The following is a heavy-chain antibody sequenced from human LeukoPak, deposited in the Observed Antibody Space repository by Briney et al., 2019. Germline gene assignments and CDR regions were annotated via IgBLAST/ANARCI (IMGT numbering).Heavy chain of an antibody. D-gene: IGHD3-10*01. CDR2: ISYDGSNK. J-gene: IGHJ4*02. Sequence: GGSLRLSCAASGFTFSSYAMHWVRQAPGKGLEGVAVISYDGSNKYYADSVKGRFTISRDNSQNTLYLQMNSLRAEDTAVYYCARATEMVRGVTLGGFHYWGQGTLVTVSS. CDR1: GFTFSSYA. V-gene: IGHV3-30*04. CDR3: ARATEMVRGVTLGGFHY.